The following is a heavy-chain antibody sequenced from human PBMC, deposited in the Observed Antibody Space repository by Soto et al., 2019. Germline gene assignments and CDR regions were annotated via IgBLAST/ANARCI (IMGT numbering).Heavy chain of an antibody. CDR3: ARLEDYGSVKNDY. D-gene: IGHD3-10*01. CDR2: IYYSGST. J-gene: IGHJ4*02. CDR1: GGSISSSSYY. V-gene: IGHV4-39*07. Sequence: SETLSLTCTVSGGSISSSSYYWGWIRQPPGKGLEWIGSIYYSGSTYYNPSLKSRVTISVDTSKNQFSLKLSSVTAADTAVYYCARLEDYGSVKNDYWGQGTLVTVSS.